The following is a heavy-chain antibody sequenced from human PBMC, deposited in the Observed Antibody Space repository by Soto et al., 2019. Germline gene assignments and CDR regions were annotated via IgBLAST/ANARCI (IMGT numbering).Heavy chain of an antibody. J-gene: IGHJ4*02. CDR1: GGSINSFY. D-gene: IGHD3-10*01. CDR2: IYFTGST. Sequence: PSETLSLTCTAAGGSINSFYWDWSRQPPGKGLEWIGYIYFTGSTNYNPSLTSRVTISVDSSKRQFSLRLTSVSAADTAVYFCARHMAPGGTGNFDSWGQGLLVTVSS. V-gene: IGHV4-59*01. CDR3: ARHMAPGGTGNFDS.